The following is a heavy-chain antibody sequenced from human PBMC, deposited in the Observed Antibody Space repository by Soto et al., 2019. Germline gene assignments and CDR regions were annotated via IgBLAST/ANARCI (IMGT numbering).Heavy chain of an antibody. J-gene: IGHJ5*02. CDR3: ARVPTP. CDR1: GGSISSGGYS. Sequence: QLQLQESGSGLVKPSQTLSLTCAVSGGSISSGGYSWSWIRQPPGKGLEWIGYIYHSGSTYYNPSPXSXXTLSVDRSKDQVSLKLSSGTAADTAVYYCARVPTPWGQGTLVPVSS. CDR2: IYHSGST. V-gene: IGHV4-30-2*01.